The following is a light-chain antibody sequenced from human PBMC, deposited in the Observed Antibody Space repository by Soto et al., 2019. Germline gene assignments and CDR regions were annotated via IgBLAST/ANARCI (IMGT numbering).Light chain of an antibody. V-gene: IGLV1-40*01. CDR2: ANN. Sequence: QSVLTQPPSVSGAPGQRVTISCTGANSDIGAGKDVHWYQQLPGTAPKLVIYANNNRPSGVPDRFSASKSGTSASLAITGLQADDEADYYCQSYDSSLRGVFGTGTKLTVL. CDR3: QSYDSSLRGV. J-gene: IGLJ1*01. CDR1: NSDIGAGKD.